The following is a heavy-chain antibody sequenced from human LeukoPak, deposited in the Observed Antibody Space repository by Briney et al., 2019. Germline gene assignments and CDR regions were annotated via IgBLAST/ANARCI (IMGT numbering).Heavy chain of an antibody. CDR1: GGSIDITNY. CDR3: TREDRPYCPFAY. D-gene: IGHD1-26*01. J-gene: IGHJ4*02. CDR2: IAHDGIT. Sequence: SETLSLTCGVSGGSIDITNYWSWVRQAPGRGLEWIGEIAHDGITNYNPSLRSRVAMSFDRANNQFSLSLTSVTAADTAVYYCTREDRPYCPFAYWGQGVLVTVSS. V-gene: IGHV4-4*02.